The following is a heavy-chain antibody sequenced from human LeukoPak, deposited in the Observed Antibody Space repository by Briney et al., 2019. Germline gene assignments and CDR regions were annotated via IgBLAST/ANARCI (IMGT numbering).Heavy chain of an antibody. D-gene: IGHD6-13*01. J-gene: IGHJ6*03. CDR3: ARASRIRVRPVGGSSSWYWVGTPYYYYMDV. CDR1: GFTFSRYA. Sequence: PGRSLRLSCVASGFTFSRYAMHWVRQAPGKGLEWVAVISYDGSKKDYADSVKGRFTISRDNSKNTLFLQMNSLRAEDTAVYYCARASRIRVRPVGGSSSWYWVGTPYYYYMDVWGKGTTVTISS. V-gene: IGHV3-30*04. CDR2: ISYDGSKK.